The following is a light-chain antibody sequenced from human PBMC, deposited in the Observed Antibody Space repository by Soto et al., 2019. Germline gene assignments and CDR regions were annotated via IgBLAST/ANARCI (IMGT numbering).Light chain of an antibody. CDR3: QQYNNWPPWT. CDR1: QSVSSN. CDR2: GAS. Sequence: EIVMTQSPATLSVSPGERATLSCRASQSVSSNLAWYHQKPGQATRLLIYGASTRATGIPARFSGSGYGTEFALTISSLQSEDVAVYSWQQYNNWPPWTFGQGTKVEIK. V-gene: IGKV3-15*01. J-gene: IGKJ1*01.